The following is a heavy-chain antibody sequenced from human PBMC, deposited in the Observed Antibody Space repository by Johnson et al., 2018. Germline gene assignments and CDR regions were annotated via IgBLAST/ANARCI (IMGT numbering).Heavy chain of an antibody. J-gene: IGHJ5*02. CDR2: IIPILGIA. D-gene: IGHD6-13*01. CDR1: GGTFSSYT. CDR3: ARPSTIAAAWFAP. Sequence: QVQLVQSGAEVKKPWSSVKVSCKASGGTFSSYTISWVRQAPGQGLEWMGRIIPILGIANYAQKFQGRVTITADKSTSTAYMGVSSLRSEDTAVYYCARPSTIAAAWFAPWGQGTLVTVSS. V-gene: IGHV1-69*09.